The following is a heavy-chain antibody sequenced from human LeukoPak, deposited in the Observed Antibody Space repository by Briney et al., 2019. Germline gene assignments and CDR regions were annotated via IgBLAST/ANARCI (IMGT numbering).Heavy chain of an antibody. J-gene: IGHJ3*02. CDR1: GFTFSSYA. V-gene: IGHV3-23*01. D-gene: IGHD2-2*01. Sequence: GGSLRLSCAASGFTFSSYAMSWVRQAPGKGLEWVSVISGSGVNTYYADSVKGRFTISRDDSKNTLFLQMNSLRAEDTAVYYCAKGSVPVVAMNAFEIWGQGTMVTVSS. CDR2: ISGSGVNT. CDR3: AKGSVPVVAMNAFEI.